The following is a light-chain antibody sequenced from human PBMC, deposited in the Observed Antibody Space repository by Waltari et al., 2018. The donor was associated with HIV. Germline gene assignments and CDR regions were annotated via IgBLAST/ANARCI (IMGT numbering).Light chain of an antibody. V-gene: IGLV2-23*02. CDR3: CSYAGSSTFV. CDR1: SSYVGGYNY. Sequence: QSVLTQPASVSGSPGQSITISCTGTSSYVGGYNYVSWYQQHPGKAPKLMIYDVSKRPSGVSNRFSGSKSGNTASLTISGLQAEDEADYYCCSYAGSSTFVFGGGTKLTVL. J-gene: IGLJ2*01. CDR2: DVS.